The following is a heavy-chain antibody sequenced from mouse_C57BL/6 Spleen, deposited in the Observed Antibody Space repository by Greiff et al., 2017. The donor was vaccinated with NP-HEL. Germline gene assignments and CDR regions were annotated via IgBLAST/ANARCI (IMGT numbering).Heavy chain of an antibody. CDR2: ISDGGSYT. V-gene: IGHV5-4*01. CDR1: GFTFSSYA. Sequence: EVQGVESGGGLVKPGGSLKLSCAASGFTFSSYAMSWVRQTPEKRLEWVATISDGGSYTYYPANVKGRFTISRDNAKNNLYLQMSHLKSEDTAMYYCAREATSYFDYWGQGTTLTVSS. J-gene: IGHJ2*01. D-gene: IGHD1-2*01. CDR3: AREATSYFDY.